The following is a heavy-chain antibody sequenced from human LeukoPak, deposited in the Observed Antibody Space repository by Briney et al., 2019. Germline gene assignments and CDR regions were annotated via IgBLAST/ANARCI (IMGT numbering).Heavy chain of an antibody. D-gene: IGHD3-10*01. CDR2: ISYDGSNK. Sequence: GGSLRLSCAASGFTFSSYAMHWVRQSPGKGLEWVAFISYDGSNKYYADSVKGLFTISRDNSKNTLYLQMNSLRAEDTAVYYCASNRDGLSSGSYIVYWGQGTLVTVSS. J-gene: IGHJ4*02. CDR1: GFTFSSYA. V-gene: IGHV3-30*04. CDR3: ASNRDGLSSGSYIVY.